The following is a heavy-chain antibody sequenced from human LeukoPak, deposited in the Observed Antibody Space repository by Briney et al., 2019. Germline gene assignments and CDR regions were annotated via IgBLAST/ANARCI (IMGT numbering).Heavy chain of an antibody. J-gene: IGHJ4*02. CDR1: GFTFSNAW. CDR3: TTEYYDILTAGGFDY. V-gene: IGHV3-15*01. CDR2: IKSKTDGGTT. D-gene: IGHD3-9*01. Sequence: GGSLRLSCAASGFTFSNAWMSWVRQAPGKGLEWVGRIKSKTDGGTTDCAAPVKGRFTISRDDSKNTLYLQMSSLKTEDTAVYYCTTEYYDILTAGGFDYWGQGTLVTVSS.